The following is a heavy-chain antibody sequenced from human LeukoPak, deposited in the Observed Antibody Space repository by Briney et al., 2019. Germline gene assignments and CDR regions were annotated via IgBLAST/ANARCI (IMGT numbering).Heavy chain of an antibody. D-gene: IGHD3-16*01. J-gene: IGHJ4*02. CDR1: GFTVSTNY. V-gene: IGHV3-53*01. CDR3: ASHWGGY. CDR2: IYDSGTT. Sequence: GGSLRLSCAASGFTVSTNYMSWVRQALGKGLEWVSIIYDSGTTHYADSVKGRFTISRDNLKNILYLQMNSLRAEDTAVYYCASHWGGYWGQGTLVTVSS.